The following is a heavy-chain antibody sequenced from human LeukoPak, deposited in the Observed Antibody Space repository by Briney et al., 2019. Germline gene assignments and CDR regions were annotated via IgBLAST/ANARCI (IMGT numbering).Heavy chain of an antibody. CDR1: GYTFTSYY. CDR3: ARDKMRIGSGYPAYYFDY. CDR2: INPSGGST. V-gene: IGHV1-46*01. J-gene: IGHJ4*02. Sequence: ASVKVSCKASGYTFTSYYMHWVRQAPGQGLEWMGIINPSGGSTSYAQKFQGRATMTRDTSTSTVYMELSSLRSEDTAVYYCARDKMRIGSGYPAYYFDYWGQGTLVTVSS. D-gene: IGHD3-22*01.